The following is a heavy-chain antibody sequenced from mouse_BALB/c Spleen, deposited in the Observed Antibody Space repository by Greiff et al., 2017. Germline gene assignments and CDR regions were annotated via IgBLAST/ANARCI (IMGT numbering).Heavy chain of an antibody. V-gene: IGHV8-2*01. CDR1: FSLSTSGMGL. J-gene: IGHJ2*01. CDR3: WREGIYYYYDY. CDR2: WNNDNY. Sequence: QVPLHESGPGLLQPAPTLGMACTASGFSLSTSGMGLVWLRHPTGKAFVWLVSIWNNDNYYNHTLKGRLTFSKDTSNSQVYLNLTSVDTADSTTYYCAWREGIYYYYDYWGQGTTLTVSS. D-gene: IGHD2-4*01.